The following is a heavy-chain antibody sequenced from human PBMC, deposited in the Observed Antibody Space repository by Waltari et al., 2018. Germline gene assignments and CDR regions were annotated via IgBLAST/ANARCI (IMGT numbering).Heavy chain of an antibody. Sequence: QVQLQESGPGLVQPSQTLSLTCTVPGGSISSGSYYLSWIRQPAGKGLEWIGRIYTSGSTNYNPSLKSRVTISVDTSKNQFSLKLSSVTAADTAVYYCAREDTAMVTIDYWGQGTLVTVSS. D-gene: IGHD5-18*01. CDR1: GGSISSGSYY. CDR2: IYTSGST. J-gene: IGHJ4*02. V-gene: IGHV4-61*02. CDR3: AREDTAMVTIDY.